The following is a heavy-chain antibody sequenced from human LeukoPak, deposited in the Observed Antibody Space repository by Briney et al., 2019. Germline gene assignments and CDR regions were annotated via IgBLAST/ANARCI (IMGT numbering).Heavy chain of an antibody. Sequence: SSVKVSCKSSGGTFSSYAISWVRQAPGQGLEWVGRIIPILGIANYAQKFQGRVTITADKCTSTAYMELSSLRSEDTAVYYCATNPQEYFDYWGQGTLVTVYS. J-gene: IGHJ4*02. CDR1: GGTFSSYA. CDR2: IIPILGIA. V-gene: IGHV1-69*04. CDR3: ATNPQEYFDY.